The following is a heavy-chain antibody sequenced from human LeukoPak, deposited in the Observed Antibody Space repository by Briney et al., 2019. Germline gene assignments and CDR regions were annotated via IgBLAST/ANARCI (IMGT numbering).Heavy chain of an antibody. Sequence: GGSLRLSCAASGFIFSSYWMRWVRQAPGKGQDWVANIKQDGSEKQYVDSVKGRFTISRDNAKNSLYLQMNSLRAEDTAVYYCASETSGSYYQYLGYWGQGTLVTVSS. CDR3: ASETSGSYYQYLGY. J-gene: IGHJ4*02. CDR2: IKQDGSEK. D-gene: IGHD3-10*01. V-gene: IGHV3-7*01. CDR1: GFIFSSYW.